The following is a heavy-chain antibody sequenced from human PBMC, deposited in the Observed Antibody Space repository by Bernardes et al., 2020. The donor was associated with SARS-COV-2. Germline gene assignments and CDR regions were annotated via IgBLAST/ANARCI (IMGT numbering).Heavy chain of an antibody. CDR1: GFTFSSYA. Sequence: GSLRLSCAASGFTFSSYAMSWVRQAPGKGLEWVSAISGSGGSTYYADSVKGRFTISRDNSKNTLYLQMNSLRAEDTAVYYCAKDGVVVPTYNWFDPWGQGTLVTVSS. J-gene: IGHJ5*02. CDR2: ISGSGGST. CDR3: AKDGVVVPTYNWFDP. D-gene: IGHD2-2*01. V-gene: IGHV3-23*01.